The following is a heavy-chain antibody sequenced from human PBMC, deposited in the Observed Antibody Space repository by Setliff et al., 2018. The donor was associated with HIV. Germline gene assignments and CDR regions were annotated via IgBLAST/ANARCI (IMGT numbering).Heavy chain of an antibody. CDR3: ARPTGGGNFDV. Sequence: SETLSLTCGVYGGSFSDYNWSWIRQSPGKGLEWIGEINYAGLSDYNPSLTSRVSMAVDTSRNQFSLNLASVTAADTAVYYCARPTGGGNFDVWGPGTMVTVSS. J-gene: IGHJ3*01. D-gene: IGHD7-27*01. CDR1: GGSFSDYN. CDR2: INYAGLS. V-gene: IGHV4-34*01.